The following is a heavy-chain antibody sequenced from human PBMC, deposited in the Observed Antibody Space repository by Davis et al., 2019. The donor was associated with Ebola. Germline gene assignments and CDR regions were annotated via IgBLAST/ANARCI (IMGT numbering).Heavy chain of an antibody. CDR3: ARELNYCSSTSCYTGWFDP. D-gene: IGHD2-2*02. V-gene: IGHV1-69*13. Sequence: SVKVSCKASGGTFSSYAISWVRQAPGQGLEWMGGIIPIFGTANYAQKFQGRVTITADESTSTAYMELSSLRSEDTAVYYCARELNYCSSTSCYTGWFDPWGQGTLVTVSS. CDR1: GGTFSSYA. CDR2: IIPIFGTA. J-gene: IGHJ5*02.